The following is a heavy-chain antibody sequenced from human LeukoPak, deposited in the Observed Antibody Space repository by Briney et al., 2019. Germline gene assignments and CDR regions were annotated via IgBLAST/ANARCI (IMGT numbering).Heavy chain of an antibody. CDR3: ARAFPGYYDSSGYYFDY. CDR1: GGSISSYY. J-gene: IGHJ4*02. CDR2: IYYSGST. Sequence: SETLSLTCTVSGGSISSYYWSWIRQPPGKGLEWIGYIYYSGSTNYNPSLKSRVAISVDTSKNQFSLKLSSVTAADTAVYYCARAFPGYYDSSGYYFDYWGQGTLVTVSS. D-gene: IGHD3-22*01. V-gene: IGHV4-59*12.